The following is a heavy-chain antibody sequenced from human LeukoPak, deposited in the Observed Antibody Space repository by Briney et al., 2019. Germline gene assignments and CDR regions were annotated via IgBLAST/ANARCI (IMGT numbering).Heavy chain of an antibody. V-gene: IGHV3-23*01. CDR2: ISGSGGST. D-gene: IGHD2-2*01. J-gene: IGHJ5*02. CDR1: GFTFSSYA. CDR3: AKDRGSDCSSTSCYVFANWFDP. Sequence: GGFLRLSCAASGFTFSSYAMSWVRQAPGKGLEWASAISGSGGSTYYADSVKGRFTISRDNSKNTLYLQMNSLRAEDTAVYYCAKDRGSDCSSTSCYVFANWFDPWGQGTLVTVSS.